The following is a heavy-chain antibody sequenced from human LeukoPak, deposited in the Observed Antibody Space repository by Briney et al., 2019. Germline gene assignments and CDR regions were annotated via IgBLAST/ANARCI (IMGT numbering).Heavy chain of an antibody. CDR1: GFTFSSYA. V-gene: IGHV3-23*01. D-gene: IGHD3-22*01. CDR3: AKRGNYYDSSGYYDYFDY. J-gene: IGHJ4*02. CDR2: ISGSGGST. Sequence: GSLRLSCAASGFTFSSYAMSWVRQAPGKGLEWVSAISGSGGSTYYADSVKGRFTVSRDNSKNTLYLQMNSLRAEDTAVYYCAKRGNYYDSSGYYDYFDYWGQGTLVTVSS.